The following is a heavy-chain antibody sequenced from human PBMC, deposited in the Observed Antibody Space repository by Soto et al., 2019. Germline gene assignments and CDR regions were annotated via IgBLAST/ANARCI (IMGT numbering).Heavy chain of an antibody. CDR2: IIPIFGTA. CDR3: ARGLSYYDSSGLYAFDI. D-gene: IGHD3-22*01. Sequence: ASVKVSCKASGGTFSSYAISWVRQVPGQGLEWMGGIIPIFGTANYAQKFQGRVTITADESTSTAYMELSGLRSEDTAVYYCARGLSYYDSSGLYAFDIWGQGTMVTVSS. J-gene: IGHJ3*02. CDR1: GGTFSSYA. V-gene: IGHV1-69*13.